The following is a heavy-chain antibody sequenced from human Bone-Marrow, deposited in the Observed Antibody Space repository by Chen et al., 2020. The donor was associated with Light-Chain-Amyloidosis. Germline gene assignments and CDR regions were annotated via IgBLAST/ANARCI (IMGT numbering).Heavy chain of an antibody. CDR1: GFTFSSHD. J-gene: IGHJ2*01. CDR2: IGTAGDP. D-gene: IGHD3-3*01. CDR3: ARGGGVVWGDPWYFDL. V-gene: IGHV3-13*05. Sequence: EVQLVESGGGLVQPGGSLRLSCAASGFTFSSHDMHWVRQATGKGLEWVSAIGTAGDPYYPGSVKGRFTISRENAKNSLYLQMNSLRAGDTAVYYCARGGGVVWGDPWYFDLWGRGTLVTVSS.